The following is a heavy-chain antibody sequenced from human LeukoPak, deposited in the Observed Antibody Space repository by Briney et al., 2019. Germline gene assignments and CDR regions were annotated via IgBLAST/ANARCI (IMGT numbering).Heavy chain of an antibody. Sequence: GGSLRLSCAASGFTFSSYGMHWVRQAPGKGLEWVAVISYDGSNKYYADSVKGRFTISRDNSKNTLYLQMNSLRAEDPAVYYYAKDPSRIAVAGLIDYWGQGTLVTVSS. D-gene: IGHD6-19*01. CDR1: GFTFSSYG. J-gene: IGHJ4*02. V-gene: IGHV3-30*18. CDR3: AKDPSRIAVAGLIDY. CDR2: ISYDGSNK.